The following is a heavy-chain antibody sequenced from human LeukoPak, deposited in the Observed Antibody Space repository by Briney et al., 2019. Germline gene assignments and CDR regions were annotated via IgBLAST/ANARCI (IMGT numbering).Heavy chain of an antibody. V-gene: IGHV4-61*01. D-gene: IGHD3-16*02. CDR1: GGSFSSGSYY. CDR3: ARVVTFGGVIAPGFNWFDP. Sequence: PPETLSLTCTVSGGSFSSGSYYWSWIRQPPGKGLEWIGYVYYSGSTNYNPSLKSRVTISVDTSKNQFSLKLSSVTAADTAVYYCARVVTFGGVIAPGFNWFDPWGQGTLVTVSS. CDR2: VYYSGST. J-gene: IGHJ5*02.